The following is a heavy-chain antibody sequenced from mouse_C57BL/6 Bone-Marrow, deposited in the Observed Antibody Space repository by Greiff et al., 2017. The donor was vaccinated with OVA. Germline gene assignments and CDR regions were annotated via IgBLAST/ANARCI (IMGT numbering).Heavy chain of an antibody. CDR1: GYTFTSYG. CDR3: ARHDFDY. J-gene: IGHJ2*01. Sequence: QVQLQQSGAELARPGASVKLSCKASGYTFTSYGISWVKQRTGQGLEWIGEISPRSGNTYYNEKFKGKATLTADKSSSTAYMELRSLTSEDSAVYFCARHDFDYWGQGTTLTVSS. CDR2: ISPRSGNT. V-gene: IGHV1-81*01.